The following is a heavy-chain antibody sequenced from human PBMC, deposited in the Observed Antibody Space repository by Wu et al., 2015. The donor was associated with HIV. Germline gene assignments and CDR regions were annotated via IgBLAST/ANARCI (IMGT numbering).Heavy chain of an antibody. CDR2: INPSGGST. CDR3: ARGRTLMYSSSWPY. Sequence: QVRLEQSGAEVKKPGASVRVSCKVSGYTISELSMHWVRQAPGQGLEWMGIINPSGGSTSYAQKFQGRVTMTRDTSTSTVYMELSSLRSEDTAVYYCARGRTLMYSSSWPYWGQGTLVTVSS. CDR1: GYTISELS. D-gene: IGHD6-13*01. J-gene: IGHJ4*02. V-gene: IGHV1-46*01.